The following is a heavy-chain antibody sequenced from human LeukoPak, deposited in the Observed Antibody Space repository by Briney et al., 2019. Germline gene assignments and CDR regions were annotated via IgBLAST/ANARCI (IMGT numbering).Heavy chain of an antibody. CDR1: GLSFATYW. Sequence: GGSLRLSRVDSGLSFATYWMSWVRQAPGKGLEWVANINRDGSEKYYVDSVKGRFTISRDNAKNSLYLQMNSLRAEDTAVYYCASEILYCSGGTCYSDYFDNWGQGTLVTVSS. CDR2: INRDGSEK. V-gene: IGHV3-7*01. D-gene: IGHD2-15*01. J-gene: IGHJ4*02. CDR3: ASEILYCSGGTCYSDYFDN.